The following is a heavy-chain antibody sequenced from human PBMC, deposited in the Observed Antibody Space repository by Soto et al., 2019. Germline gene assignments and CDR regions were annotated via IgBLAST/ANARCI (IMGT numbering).Heavy chain of an antibody. Sequence: GGSLRLSCSASGFTFSSYAMHWVRQAPGKGLQYVSATSSNGGTTYYADSVKGRFTISRDNSKNTVYLQMSSLRAEDTAVYYCVKDGTPYDFWSGYFSNFDSWGQGTLVTVSS. D-gene: IGHD3-3*01. J-gene: IGHJ4*02. CDR1: GFTFSSYA. V-gene: IGHV3-64D*06. CDR3: VKDGTPYDFWSGYFSNFDS. CDR2: TSSNGGTT.